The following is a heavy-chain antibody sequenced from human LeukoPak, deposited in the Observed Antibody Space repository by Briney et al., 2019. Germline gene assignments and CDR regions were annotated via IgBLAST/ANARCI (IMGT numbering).Heavy chain of an antibody. CDR1: GDSINSYY. CDR3: ARDPTY. J-gene: IGHJ4*02. V-gene: IGHV4-59*01. Sequence: PSETLSLTCTVSGDSINSYYWTWIRQAPGKGLEWIGYIYYTGSTNYSPSLTSRVSISIDPSKNQFSLKLTSVTAADTAVYYCARDPTYWGQGILVTVSS. CDR2: IYYTGST.